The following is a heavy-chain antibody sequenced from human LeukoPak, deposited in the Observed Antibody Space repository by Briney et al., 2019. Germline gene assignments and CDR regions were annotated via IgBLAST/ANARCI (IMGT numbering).Heavy chain of an antibody. CDR1: GFTFSSYW. J-gene: IGHJ4*02. CDR2: IKQDGSEK. D-gene: IGHD3-22*01. Sequence: PGGSLRLSCAASGFTFSSYWMSWVRQAPGKGLEWVANIKQDGSEKYYVDSVKGRFTISRDNAKNSLYLQMNSLRAEDTAVYYCARDRGYYDSSGVFDYWGQGTLVTVSS. CDR3: ARDRGYYDSSGVFDY. V-gene: IGHV3-7*01.